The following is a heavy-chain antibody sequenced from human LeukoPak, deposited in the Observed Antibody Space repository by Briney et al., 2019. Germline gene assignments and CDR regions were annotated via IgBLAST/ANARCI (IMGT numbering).Heavy chain of an antibody. CDR1: GFTLTSYW. Sequence: GGSLRLSCAASGFTLTSYWMHWVRQAPGKGLVWVSRTNGDGSSTSYADSVKGRFTISRDNAKNTLYLQMNRLRAEDTAVYYCARDTCSSTSCHFDYWGQGTLVTVSS. CDR3: ARDTCSSTSCHFDY. J-gene: IGHJ4*02. V-gene: IGHV3-74*01. CDR2: TNGDGSST. D-gene: IGHD2-2*01.